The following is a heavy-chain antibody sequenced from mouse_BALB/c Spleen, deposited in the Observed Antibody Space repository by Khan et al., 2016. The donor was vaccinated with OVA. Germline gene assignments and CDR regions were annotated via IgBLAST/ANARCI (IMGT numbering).Heavy chain of an antibody. CDR3: ARHRFGYFDV. Sequence: QVQLKESGPDLVAPSQSLSITCTVSGFSLTNFGVHWVRQPPGKGLEWLVVIWSDGRTTYNSALKSRLSISKDNPKSQVFLKMNSLQTDDTDMYYCARHRFGYFDVWSAGTTVTVSS. CDR1: GFSLTNFG. V-gene: IGHV2-6-2*01. J-gene: IGHJ1*01. CDR2: IWSDGRT.